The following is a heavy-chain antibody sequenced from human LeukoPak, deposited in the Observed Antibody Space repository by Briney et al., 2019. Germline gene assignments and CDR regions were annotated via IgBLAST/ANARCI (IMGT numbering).Heavy chain of an antibody. V-gene: IGHV4-59*11. CDR1: GGSIYSHH. Sequence: PSETLSLTCTVSGGSIYSHHWSWIRQPPGKGQEWIGYIFYTGGTNYNPSLNSRVTISVDTLKNQFSLKLNSVTAADTAVYYCARGSNWFDPWGQGTLVTVSS. J-gene: IGHJ5*02. CDR2: IFYTGGT. CDR3: ARGSNWFDP.